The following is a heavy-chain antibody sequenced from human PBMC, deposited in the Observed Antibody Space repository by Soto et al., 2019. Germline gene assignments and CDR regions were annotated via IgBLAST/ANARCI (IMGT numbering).Heavy chain of an antibody. D-gene: IGHD5-18*01. CDR2: IYYSGST. CDR1: GGSISSYY. V-gene: IGHV4-59*01. Sequence: SETLSLTCTVSGGSISSYYWSWIRQPPGKGLEWIGYIYYSGSTNYNPSLKSRVTISVDTSKNQFSLKLSSVTAADTAVYYCARVIGDTAMVTDYWGQGTLVTVSS. J-gene: IGHJ4*02. CDR3: ARVIGDTAMVTDY.